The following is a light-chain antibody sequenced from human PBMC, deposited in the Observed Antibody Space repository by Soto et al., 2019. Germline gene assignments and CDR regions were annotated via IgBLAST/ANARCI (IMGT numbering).Light chain of an antibody. CDR1: SXDVGGYNY. V-gene: IGLV2-14*01. CDR2: DVS. CDR3: SSYTGSSTYV. Sequence: SXLXQPASVXGSPXQSXXXSXTGTSXDVGGYNYVSWYQQHPGKAPKLMIYDVSNRPSGISNRFSGSKSGNTASLTISGLQAEDEADYYCSSYTGSSTYVFGTGTKVTVL. J-gene: IGLJ1*01.